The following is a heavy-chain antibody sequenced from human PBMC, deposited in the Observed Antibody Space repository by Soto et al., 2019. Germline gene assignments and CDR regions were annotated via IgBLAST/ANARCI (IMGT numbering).Heavy chain of an antibody. J-gene: IGHJ5*02. Sequence: EVQLVESGGGLEQPGGSLRLSCAASGFTFRNYNMNWVRQAPGKGLEWVSYISGTTNTIYYADSVKGRFTISRDNAKNSLYLQMNSLRAEDTAVYYCVREDSASSGYYYRWFDPWGQGTLVTVSS. D-gene: IGHD3-22*01. CDR2: ISGTTNTI. CDR1: GFTFRNYN. V-gene: IGHV3-48*01. CDR3: VREDSASSGYYYRWFDP.